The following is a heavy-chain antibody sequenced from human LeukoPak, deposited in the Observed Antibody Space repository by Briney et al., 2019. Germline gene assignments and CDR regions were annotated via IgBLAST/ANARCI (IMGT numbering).Heavy chain of an antibody. V-gene: IGHV4-59*01. CDR3: ARDYDYGDLRGWFDP. J-gene: IGHJ5*02. CDR2: IYYSGSS. D-gene: IGHD4-17*01. CDR1: GGSISGYY. Sequence: SETLSLTCTVSGGSISGYYWSWIRQPPGKGLEWIGYIYYSGSSKYNPSLKSRITISLDTSKNQFSLKLSSVTAADTAVYYCARDYDYGDLRGWFDPWGQGTLVTVSS.